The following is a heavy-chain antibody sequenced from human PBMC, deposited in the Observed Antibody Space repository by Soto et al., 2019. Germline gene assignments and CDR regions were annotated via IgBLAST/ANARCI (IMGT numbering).Heavy chain of an antibody. D-gene: IGHD6-19*01. Sequence: GGSLRLSCAASGFTFDDYGMSWARQAPGKGLEWVSGVNWNGGSTGYADSVKGRFTISRDNSKNTLYLQMNSLRAEDTAVYYCAKDLRIAVAGTDYFDSWGQGTLVTVSS. CDR1: GFTFDDYG. CDR2: VNWNGGST. CDR3: AKDLRIAVAGTDYFDS. V-gene: IGHV3-20*04. J-gene: IGHJ4*02.